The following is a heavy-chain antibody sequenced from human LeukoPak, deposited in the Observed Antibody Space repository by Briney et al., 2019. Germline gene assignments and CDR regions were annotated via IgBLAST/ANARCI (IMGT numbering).Heavy chain of an antibody. Sequence: SQTLSLTCTVSGGSISSGDYYWSWIRQPPGKGLEWIGYIYYSGSTYYNPSLKSRVTISVDASKNQFSLKLSSVTAADTAVYYCARAPTDTVTYYFDYWGQGTLVTVSS. J-gene: IGHJ4*02. D-gene: IGHD4-17*01. CDR1: GGSISSGDYY. CDR2: IYYSGST. V-gene: IGHV4-30-4*01. CDR3: ARAPTDTVTYYFDY.